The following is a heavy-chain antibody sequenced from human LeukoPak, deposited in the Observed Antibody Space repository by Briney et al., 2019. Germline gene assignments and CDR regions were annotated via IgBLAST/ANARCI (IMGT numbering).Heavy chain of an antibody. CDR3: ARERHIASDSFDI. CDR2: FYSSGNN. J-gene: IGHJ3*02. Sequence: SETLSLTCLVSGGSMCSYFWSWIRQPAGKGLEWIGRFYSSGNNNYNPSLRRRVTISADTSKNQFSLELKSVTPADTAVYYCARERHIASDSFDIWGPGTLVTVSS. D-gene: IGHD2-21*01. CDR1: GGSMCSYF. V-gene: IGHV4-4*07.